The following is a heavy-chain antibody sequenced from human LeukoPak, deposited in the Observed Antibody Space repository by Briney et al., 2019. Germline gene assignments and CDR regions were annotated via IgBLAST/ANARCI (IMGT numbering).Heavy chain of an antibody. CDR1: GFTFSSYA. CDR3: ARSPGYGDYGHHDY. V-gene: IGHV3-23*01. J-gene: IGHJ4*02. Sequence: QPGGSLILSCAASGFTFSSYAMSWVRQAPGKGLEWVSAISGSGGSTYYADSVKGRFTISRDNSKNTLYLQMNSLRAEDTAVYYCARSPGYGDYGHHDYWGQGTLVTVSS. CDR2: ISGSGGST. D-gene: IGHD4-17*01.